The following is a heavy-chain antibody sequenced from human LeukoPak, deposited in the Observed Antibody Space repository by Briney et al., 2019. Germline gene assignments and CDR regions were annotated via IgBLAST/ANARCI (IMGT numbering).Heavy chain of an antibody. J-gene: IGHJ4*02. D-gene: IGHD6-19*01. Sequence: PGGSLTLSCAASGFTFSIFPMTWVRQAPGKGLEWVSGIGGSSGNTYYADSVKGRFTISRDNSRNTLYLQMNSLRAEDTAVYYCAKDSSCSTVNCYFDYWGQGILVTVSS. CDR1: GFTFSIFP. V-gene: IGHV3-23*01. CDR2: IGGSSGNT. CDR3: AKDSSCSTVNCYFDY.